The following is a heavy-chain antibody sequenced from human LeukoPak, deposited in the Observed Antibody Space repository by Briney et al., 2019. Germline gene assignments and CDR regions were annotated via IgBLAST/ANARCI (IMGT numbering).Heavy chain of an antibody. J-gene: IGHJ4*02. V-gene: IGHV3-48*02. CDR1: GFTFSSYS. Sequence: QTGGSLRLSCAASGFTFSSYSMNWVRQAPGKGLEWVSYISSSSSTIYYADSVKGRFTISRDNAKNSLYLQMNSLRDEDTAVYYCAIFRSIAAAGDLSDYWGQGTLVTVSS. CDR2: ISSSSSTI. CDR3: AIFRSIAAAGDLSDY. D-gene: IGHD6-13*01.